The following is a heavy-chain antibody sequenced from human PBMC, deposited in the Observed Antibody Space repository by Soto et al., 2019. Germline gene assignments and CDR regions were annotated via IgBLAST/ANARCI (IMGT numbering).Heavy chain of an antibody. CDR3: AREGVRKAAAGTSCDY. CDR2: IIPIFGTA. D-gene: IGHD6-13*01. V-gene: IGHV1-69*01. Sequence: QVQLVQSGAEVKKPGSSVKVSCKASGGTFSSYAISWVRQAPGQGLEWMGGIIPIFGTAHYAQKFQGRVTITADESTSTAYMELSSLRSEDTAVYSCAREGVRKAAAGTSCDYWGKGTLVTVSS. J-gene: IGHJ4*02. CDR1: GGTFSSYA.